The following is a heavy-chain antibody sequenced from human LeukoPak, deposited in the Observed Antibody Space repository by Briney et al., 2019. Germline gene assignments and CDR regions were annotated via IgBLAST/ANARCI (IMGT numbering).Heavy chain of an antibody. CDR2: ISSDGSNT. CDR1: GFTFSTYW. Sequence: GGSLRLSRAASGFTFSTYWMHWVRQAPGTGLVWVSLISSDGSNTNYADSVKGRFTISRDNAKNTLYLQMNSLRAEDTAVYYCATDVPAASIFGYWGQGTLVTVSS. J-gene: IGHJ4*02. CDR3: ATDVPAASIFGY. D-gene: IGHD2-2*01. V-gene: IGHV3-74*01.